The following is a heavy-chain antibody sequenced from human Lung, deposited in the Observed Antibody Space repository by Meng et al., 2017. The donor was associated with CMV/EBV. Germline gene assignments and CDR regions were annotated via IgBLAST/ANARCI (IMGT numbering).Heavy chain of an antibody. J-gene: IGHJ4*02. CDR3: ARPGIAAAGISKYYFDY. CDR2: IKHSGST. CDR1: GGSISSGSYS. Sequence: QLQLQESGSGLVKPSQTLSLTCAVSGGSISSGSYSWTWIRQPPGQGLEWIGEIKHSGSTNYNPSLKSRVTISVDTSKNQFSLKLSSVTAADTAVYYCARPGIAAAGISKYYFDYWGQGTLVTVSS. V-gene: IGHV4-30-2*01. D-gene: IGHD6-13*01.